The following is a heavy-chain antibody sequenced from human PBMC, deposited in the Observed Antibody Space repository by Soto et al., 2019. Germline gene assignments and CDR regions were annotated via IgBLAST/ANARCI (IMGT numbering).Heavy chain of an antibody. V-gene: IGHV3-9*01. Sequence: PGGSLRLSCAASGFSFDDYAMNWFRQAPGKGLEWVSGISWNGGGIGYADSVKGRFTISRDNAKNSLYLQMNSVRVEDTALYYCAKGWQLAVDATGLDHWGQGTLVTVSS. D-gene: IGHD6-19*01. CDR3: AKGWQLAVDATGLDH. CDR1: GFSFDDYA. CDR2: ISWNGGGI. J-gene: IGHJ4*02.